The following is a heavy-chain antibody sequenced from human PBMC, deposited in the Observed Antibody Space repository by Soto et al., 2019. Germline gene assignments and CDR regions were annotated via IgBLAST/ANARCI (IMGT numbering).Heavy chain of an antibody. V-gene: IGHV1-2*02. J-gene: IGHJ4*02. CDR2: IYPNSGGT. Sequence: QVQLVQSGAEVKKPGASVKVSCKASGYTFIDHYIHWMRQAPGQGPEWMGWIYPNSGGTHYAQKFQGRVTMTRDTSISTAYMELSSLRSDDTAVYYCARRSGDIVGATYVYWGQGTLVTVSS. CDR1: GYTFIDHY. D-gene: IGHD1-26*01. CDR3: ARRSGDIVGATYVY.